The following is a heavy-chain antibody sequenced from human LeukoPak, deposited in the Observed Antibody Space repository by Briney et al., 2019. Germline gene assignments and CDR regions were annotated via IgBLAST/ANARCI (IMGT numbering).Heavy chain of an antibody. V-gene: IGHV1-18*01. CDR2: ISAYNGNT. J-gene: IGHJ6*02. Sequence: ASVKVSCKASGYTLTSYGISWVRQAPGQGREWMGWISAYNGNTNYAQKLQGRVTMTTDTSTSTAYMELRSLRSDDTAVYYCARDPNIAVAGPLHYYYYGMDVWGQGTTVTVSS. CDR1: GYTLTSYG. CDR3: ARDPNIAVAGPLHYYYYGMDV. D-gene: IGHD6-19*01.